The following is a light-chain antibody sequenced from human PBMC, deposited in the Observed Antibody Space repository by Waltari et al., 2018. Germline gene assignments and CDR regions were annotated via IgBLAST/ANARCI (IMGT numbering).Light chain of an antibody. CDR1: QGVSSY. Sequence: DIQLTQSPSFLSASVGDRVTITCRASQGVSSYLAWYQQKPGKAPKLLISAASTLQSGVPSRFSGNGSGTEFILTISSLQPEDFATYYCQQLSSYPLTFGPGTKVDIK. V-gene: IGKV1-9*01. J-gene: IGKJ3*01. CDR3: QQLSSYPLT. CDR2: AAS.